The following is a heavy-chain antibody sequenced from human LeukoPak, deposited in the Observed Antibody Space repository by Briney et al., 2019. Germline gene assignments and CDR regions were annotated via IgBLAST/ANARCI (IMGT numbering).Heavy chain of an antibody. CDR3: ARDSGTGWEPLWAFDI. CDR2: IYYSGST. CDR1: GGSINSGGYY. J-gene: IGHJ3*02. V-gene: IGHV4-31*03. Sequence: TLSLNCTVSGGSINSGGYYWSWIRQHPGKGMEWIGYIYYSGSTYYNPSLKSRVTISVDTSKNQFSLKLSSVTAADTAVYYCARDSGTGWEPLWAFDIWGQGTMVTVSS. D-gene: IGHD1-26*01.